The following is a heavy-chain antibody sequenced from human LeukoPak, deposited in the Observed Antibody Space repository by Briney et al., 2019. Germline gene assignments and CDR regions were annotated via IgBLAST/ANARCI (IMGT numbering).Heavy chain of an antibody. CDR3: AKVRGVAAAGTRNYFDY. CDR2: ISYDGSNK. V-gene: IGHV3-30*18. J-gene: IGHJ4*02. Sequence: GGSLRLSCAASGFTFSSYGMHWVRQAPGKGLEWVAVISYDGSNKYYADSVKGRFTISRDNSKSTLYLQMNSLRAEDTAVYYCAKVRGVAAAGTRNYFDYWGQGTLVTVSS. CDR1: GFTFSSYG. D-gene: IGHD6-13*01.